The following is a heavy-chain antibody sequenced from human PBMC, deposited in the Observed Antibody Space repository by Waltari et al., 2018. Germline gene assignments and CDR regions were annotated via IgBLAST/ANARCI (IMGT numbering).Heavy chain of an antibody. Sequence: QVQLQESGPGLGTASESLSLPCTVSAGPISRYYWSWIRPPPGKGLEWIGYIYYSRSTNYTPSLKSRVTISVDTSKNQFSLKLSSVTAADTAVYYCAREAQAVVGYYMDVWGKGTTVTVSS. CDR2: IYYSRST. J-gene: IGHJ6*03. V-gene: IGHV4-59*01. D-gene: IGHD2-15*01. CDR1: AGPISRYY. CDR3: AREAQAVVGYYMDV.